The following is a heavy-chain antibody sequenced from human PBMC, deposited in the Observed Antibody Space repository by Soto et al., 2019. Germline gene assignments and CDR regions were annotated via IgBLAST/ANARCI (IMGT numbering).Heavy chain of an antibody. Sequence: SETLSLTCTVSGDSVSSSSYYWGWIRQPPGKGLEWIGTIYYSGRSSYNPSLKSRATISVDTSRNQFSLMLTSVTAADTAVYYCARRTYSSIWYADYWGQGTLVTVSS. CDR1: GDSVSSSSYY. V-gene: IGHV4-39*01. CDR2: IYYSGRS. J-gene: IGHJ4*02. CDR3: ARRTYSSIWYADY. D-gene: IGHD6-13*01.